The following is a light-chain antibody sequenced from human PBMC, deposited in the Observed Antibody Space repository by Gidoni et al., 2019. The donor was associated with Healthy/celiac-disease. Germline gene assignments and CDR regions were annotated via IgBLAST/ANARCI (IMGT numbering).Light chain of an antibody. V-gene: IGKV2-28*01. CDR3: MQARQIFT. J-gene: IGKJ3*01. Sequence: DIVMTQSPLSLPVTPGEQASISCRSSQSLLHSNGYNYLDWYLQKPGQSPQLLIYLGSNRAAGVPDRFSGSGSGTDFTLKISRVEAEDVGVYYCMQARQIFTFGPGTKVDIK. CDR2: LGS. CDR1: QSLLHSNGYNY.